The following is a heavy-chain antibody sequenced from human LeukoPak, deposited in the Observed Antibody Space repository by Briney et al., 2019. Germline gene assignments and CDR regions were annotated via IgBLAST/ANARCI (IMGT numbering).Heavy chain of an antibody. J-gene: IGHJ4*02. CDR3: AREPNYSGSYLPDY. V-gene: IGHV4-4*07. CDR1: GGSISSYY. Sequence: SETLSLTCTVSGGSISSYYWSWLRQPAGKGLEWIGRIYSSRSTNYNPSLKSRVTMSVDTSKNQFSLKLTSVTAADTAVYYCAREPNYSGSYLPDYWGQGTLVTVSS. D-gene: IGHD1-26*01. CDR2: IYSSRST.